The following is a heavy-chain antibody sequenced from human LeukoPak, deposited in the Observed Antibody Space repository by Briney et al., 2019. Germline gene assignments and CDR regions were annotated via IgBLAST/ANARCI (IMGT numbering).Heavy chain of an antibody. D-gene: IGHD3-16*01. V-gene: IGHV1-8*01. Sequence: ASVKVSCKASGYTFTIFDINWVRQAPGQGLEWVGWINPKTGDTVYAQNFQGRVTMTRDTSIGTAYMELNSLRSEDMAVYYCARVMSWGDPYDYWGQGTLVTVSS. CDR3: ARVMSWGDPYDY. CDR1: GYTFTIFD. J-gene: IGHJ4*02. CDR2: INPKTGDT.